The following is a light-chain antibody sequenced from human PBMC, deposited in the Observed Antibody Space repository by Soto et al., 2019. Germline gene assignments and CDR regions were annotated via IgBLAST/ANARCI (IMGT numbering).Light chain of an antibody. V-gene: IGKV3-15*01. CDR2: GAS. Sequence: EIVLTQSPATLSVSPGDRAILSCRASQSVSINLAWYHQKPGQAPRLLIYGASTRATDIPARFTGCGSGTEFTLTISSLQSEDFAVYYCQQYHKWPITFGQGTRLEIK. J-gene: IGKJ5*01. CDR1: QSVSIN. CDR3: QQYHKWPIT.